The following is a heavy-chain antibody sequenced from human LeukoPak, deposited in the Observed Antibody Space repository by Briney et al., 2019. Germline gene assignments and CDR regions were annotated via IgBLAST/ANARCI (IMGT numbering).Heavy chain of an antibody. V-gene: IGHV1-69*13. CDR2: ILPIFGTA. D-gene: IGHD3-9*01. CDR1: GDTVSSYV. J-gene: IGHJ5*01. Sequence: ASVKVSCKASGDTVSSYVISWVRQAPGQGLEWMGGILPIFGTAIYAQKFQGRVTVTADEPTSTAYMELSSLRSEDTAVYYCARAEDQGRYFDRLPGFASWGQGTLVTVSS. CDR3: ARAEDQGRYFDRLPGFAS.